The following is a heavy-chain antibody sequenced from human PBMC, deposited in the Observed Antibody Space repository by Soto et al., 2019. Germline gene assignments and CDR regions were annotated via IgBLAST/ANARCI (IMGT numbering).Heavy chain of an antibody. Sequence: PSETLSLTCTVSGGSISSYYWSWIRQPPGKGLEWIGCIYSSGSTKYNPSLKSRVTIVADTCKNQFSLKLSSVTAADTAVYYCATRPKSQDWLPYFDYWGQGSLVTVSS. D-gene: IGHD3-9*01. J-gene: IGHJ4*02. CDR2: IYSSGST. CDR3: ATRPKSQDWLPYFDY. V-gene: IGHV4-59*08. CDR1: GGSISSYY.